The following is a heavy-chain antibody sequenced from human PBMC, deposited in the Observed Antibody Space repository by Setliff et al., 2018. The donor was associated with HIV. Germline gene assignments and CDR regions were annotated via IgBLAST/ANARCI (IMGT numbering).Heavy chain of an antibody. CDR3: ARVLDPGIAVATHAFGN. CDR1: GYTFTSYG. J-gene: IGHJ3*02. V-gene: IGHV1-18*01. CDR2: ISAYNRNV. D-gene: IGHD6-19*01. Sequence: ASVKVSCKASGYTFTSYGVSWVRQAPGQGLEWMGWISAYNRNVNYSQKVQGRVTMTTDTSTSTAYMELKNLKSDDTAVCYCARVLDPGIAVATHAFGNWGQGTMVTVSS.